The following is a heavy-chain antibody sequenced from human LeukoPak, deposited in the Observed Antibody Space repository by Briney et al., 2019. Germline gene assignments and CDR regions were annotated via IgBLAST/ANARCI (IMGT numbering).Heavy chain of an antibody. D-gene: IGHD3-10*01. CDR1: GFTFSDYY. J-gene: IGHJ3*02. CDR3: AKAISGGYYYGSGSYYDAFDI. V-gene: IGHV3-11*01. Sequence: GGSLRLSCAASGFTFSDYYMSWIRQAPGKGLEWVSYISSSGSTIYYADSVKGRFTISRDNAKNSLYLQMNSLRAEDTAVYYCAKAISGGYYYGSGSYYDAFDIWGQGTMVTVSS. CDR2: ISSSGSTI.